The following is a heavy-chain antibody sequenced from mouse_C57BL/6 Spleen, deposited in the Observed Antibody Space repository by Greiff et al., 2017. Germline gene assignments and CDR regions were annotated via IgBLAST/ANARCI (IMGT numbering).Heavy chain of an antibody. V-gene: IGHV5-9-1*02. Sequence: EVKLMESGEGLVKPGGSLKLSCAASGFTFSSYAMSWVRQTPEKRLEWVAYISSGGAYIYYADTVKGRFTISRDNARNTLYLQMSSLKSEDTAMYYCTREGTGTSAMDDWGQGTSVTVSS. D-gene: IGHD4-1*01. J-gene: IGHJ4*01. CDR3: TREGTGTSAMDD. CDR2: ISSGGAYI. CDR1: GFTFSSYA.